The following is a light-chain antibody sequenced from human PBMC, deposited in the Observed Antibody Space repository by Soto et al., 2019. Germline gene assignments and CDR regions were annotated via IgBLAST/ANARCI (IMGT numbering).Light chain of an antibody. CDR2: AAS. CDR3: LQHSTYPLT. V-gene: IGKV1-17*01. J-gene: IGKJ1*01. Sequence: DIQMTQFPSSLSASVGDRVTITCRASQGIRNDLAWYQQKPGKAPKRLIYAASSLQRGVPSRFSGRRSGTDFNLAIRSLQPEDFATFYCLQHSTYPLTFGQGTKVEIK. CDR1: QGIRND.